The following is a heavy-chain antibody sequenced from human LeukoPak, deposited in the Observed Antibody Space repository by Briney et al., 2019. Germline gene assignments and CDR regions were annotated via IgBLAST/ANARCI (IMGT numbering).Heavy chain of an antibody. J-gene: IGHJ6*03. CDR2: INPNSGGT. V-gene: IGHV1-2*02. Sequence: ASVKVSCKASGYTFTGYYMHWVRQAPGRGLEWMGWINPNSGGTNYAQKFQGRVTMTRDTSISTAYMELSRLRSDDTAVYYCARVRIQLWLNYYYMDVWGKGTTVTVSS. CDR3: ARVRIQLWLNYYYMDV. D-gene: IGHD5-18*01. CDR1: GYTFTGYY.